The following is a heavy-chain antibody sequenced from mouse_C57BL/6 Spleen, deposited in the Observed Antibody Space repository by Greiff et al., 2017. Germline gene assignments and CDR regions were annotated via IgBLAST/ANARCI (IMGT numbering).Heavy chain of an antibody. J-gene: IGHJ4*01. CDR3: ARWDYCGSSLAMDY. Sequence: VQLQQSGAELVKPGASVKLSCTASGFNIKDYYMHWVKQRTEQGLEWIGRIDPEDGETQYAPKFQGKATITADTSSNTAYLQLSSLTSEDTAVYYCARWDYCGSSLAMDYWGQGTSVTVSS. CDR2: IDPEDGET. V-gene: IGHV14-2*01. D-gene: IGHD1-1*01. CDR1: GFNIKDYY.